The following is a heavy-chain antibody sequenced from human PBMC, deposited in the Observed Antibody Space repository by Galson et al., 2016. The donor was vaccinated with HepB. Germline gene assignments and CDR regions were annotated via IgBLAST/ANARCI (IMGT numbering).Heavy chain of an antibody. CDR3: ARDQGWEGGWFDP. V-gene: IGHV3-30*09. Sequence: SLRLSCAASGFTVSNNFMRWVRQAPGKGLEWVALISYDGSNRYYGDPVRGRFAISRDTSKNTVYLQMNSLRPEDTAVYYCARDQGWEGGWFDPWGQGTLVTVSS. CDR1: GFTVSNNF. CDR2: ISYDGSNR. D-gene: IGHD1-26*01. J-gene: IGHJ5*02.